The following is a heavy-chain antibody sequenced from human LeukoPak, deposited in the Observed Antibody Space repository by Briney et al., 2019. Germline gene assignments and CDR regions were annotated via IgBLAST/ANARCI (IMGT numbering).Heavy chain of an antibody. CDR2: ISSSSSYI. J-gene: IGHJ3*02. Sequence: GGSLRLSCAASGFTFSSYSMNWVRQAPGKGLEWVSSISSSSSYIYYADSVKGRFTISRDNAKNSLYLQMNSLRAEDTAVYYCARDYYDSSGYYFGLDAFDIWGQGTMVTVSS. CDR3: ARDYYDSSGYYFGLDAFDI. V-gene: IGHV3-21*04. D-gene: IGHD3-22*01. CDR1: GFTFSSYS.